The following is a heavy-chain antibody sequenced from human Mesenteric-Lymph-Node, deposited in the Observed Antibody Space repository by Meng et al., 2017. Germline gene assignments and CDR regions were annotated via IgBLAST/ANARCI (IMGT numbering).Heavy chain of an antibody. CDR1: GFTFDDYG. V-gene: IGHV3-20*04. D-gene: IGHD6-13*01. J-gene: IGHJ3*02. CDR2: INWNGGST. Sequence: GGSLRLSCAASGFTFDDYGMSWVRQAPGKGLEWVSGINWNGGSTGYADSVKGRFTISRDNAKNSLYLQMNSLRAEDTAVYFCARGGIAAAGDAFDIWGQGTMVTVSS. CDR3: ARGGIAAAGDAFDI.